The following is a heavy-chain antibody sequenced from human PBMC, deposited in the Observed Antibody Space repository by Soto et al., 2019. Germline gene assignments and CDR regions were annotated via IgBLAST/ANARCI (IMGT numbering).Heavy chain of an antibody. CDR1: GYSFTSYW. J-gene: IGHJ3*02. D-gene: IGHD3-16*01. V-gene: IGHV5-51*01. CDR2: IYPGDSDT. CDR3: ARGVVTFGGVSAFDI. Sequence: GESLKISCKGSGYSFTSYWIGWVRQMPRKGLEWMGIIYPGDSDTRYSPSFQGQVTISADKSISTAYLQGRSLKASDTAMYYCARGVVTFGGVSAFDIWGQGTMVTVSS.